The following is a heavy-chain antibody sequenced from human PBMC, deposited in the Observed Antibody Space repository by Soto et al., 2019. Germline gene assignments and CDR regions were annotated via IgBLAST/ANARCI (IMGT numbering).Heavy chain of an antibody. CDR2: ISYDGSNK. Sequence: GGSLRLSCAASGFHFSSYGMHWVRQAPGKGLEWVAVISYDGSNKYYADSVKGRFTISRDNSKNTLYLQMNSLRAEDTAVYYCAKDHRPDYYDFWSGRYYFDYWGQGTLVTVSS. D-gene: IGHD3-3*01. CDR1: GFHFSSYG. CDR3: AKDHRPDYYDFWSGRYYFDY. V-gene: IGHV3-30*18. J-gene: IGHJ4*02.